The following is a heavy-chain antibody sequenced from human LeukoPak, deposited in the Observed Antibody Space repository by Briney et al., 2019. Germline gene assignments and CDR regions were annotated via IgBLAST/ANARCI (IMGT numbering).Heavy chain of an antibody. CDR1: GYTFTGYY. Sequence: ASVKVSCKASGYTFTGYYMHWVRQAPGQGLEWMGWINPNRGGTNYAQKFQGRVTMTRDTSISTAYMELSSLTSDDTAVYYCAKDENTHFDYWGQGSLVTVSS. CDR2: INPNRGGT. J-gene: IGHJ4*02. V-gene: IGHV1-2*02. D-gene: IGHD2-15*01. CDR3: AKDENTHFDY.